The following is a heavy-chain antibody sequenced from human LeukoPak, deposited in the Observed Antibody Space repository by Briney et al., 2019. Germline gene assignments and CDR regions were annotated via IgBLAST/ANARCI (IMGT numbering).Heavy chain of an antibody. CDR3: TRSGYRHPYHFDS. CDR2: LYTGGGT. J-gene: IGHJ4*02. CDR1: GFSVRTTY. Sequence: GGSLRLSCTASGFSVRTTYMSWVRQAPGKGLEWVSVLYTGGGTDHADSVKGRFTISRDNSKNTLSLQMNSLRAEDTAIYYCTRSGYRHPYHFDSWGQGTLVTVSS. V-gene: IGHV3-53*01. D-gene: IGHD3-22*01.